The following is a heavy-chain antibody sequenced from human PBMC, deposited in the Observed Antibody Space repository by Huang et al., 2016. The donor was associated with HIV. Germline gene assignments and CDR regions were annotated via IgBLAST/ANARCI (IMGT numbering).Heavy chain of an antibody. CDR1: GYTFNTYG. V-gene: IGHV1-3*04. CDR2: INTGKSNT. Sequence: QVNLVQSGAEVKKPGASVKVSCKASGYTFNTYGIHWVRQAPGQRLEWMGWINTGKSNTKYSQNFHGRLTITRDTFATTVYMDLSSLTSEDTAVYYCARVLWFGATLDGFDIWGQGTTVTVSS. D-gene: IGHD3-10*01. J-gene: IGHJ3*02. CDR3: ARVLWFGATLDGFDI.